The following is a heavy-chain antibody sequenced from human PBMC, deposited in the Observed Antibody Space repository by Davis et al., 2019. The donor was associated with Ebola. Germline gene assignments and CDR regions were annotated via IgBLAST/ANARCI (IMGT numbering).Heavy chain of an antibody. CDR3: ARAAVVVVVAATNWFDP. Sequence: ASVKVSCKASGYTFTSYAMNWVRQAPGQGLEWMGRINPNSGGTNYAQKFQGRVTMTRDTSISTAYMELSRLRSDDTAVYYCARAAVVVVVAATNWFDPWGQGTLVTVSS. J-gene: IGHJ5*02. CDR2: INPNSGGT. D-gene: IGHD2-15*01. CDR1: GYTFTSYA. V-gene: IGHV1-2*06.